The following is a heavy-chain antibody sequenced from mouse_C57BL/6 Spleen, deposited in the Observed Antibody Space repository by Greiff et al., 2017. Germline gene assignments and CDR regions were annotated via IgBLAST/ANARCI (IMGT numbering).Heavy chain of an antibody. Sequence: EVQRVESGGGLVKPGGSLKLSCAASGFTFSSYAMSWVRQTPEKRLEWVATISDGGSYTYYPDNVKGRFTISRDNAKNNLYLQMSHLKSEDTAMYYCARDERAYWGQGTLVTVSA. CDR2: ISDGGSYT. J-gene: IGHJ3*01. CDR1: GFTFSSYA. CDR3: ARDERAY. V-gene: IGHV5-4*01.